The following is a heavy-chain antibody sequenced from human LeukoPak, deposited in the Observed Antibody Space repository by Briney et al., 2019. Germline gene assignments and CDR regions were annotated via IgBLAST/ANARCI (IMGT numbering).Heavy chain of an antibody. V-gene: IGHV3-20*04. CDR3: ARDRNDYDFWSGYSMSYFDY. D-gene: IGHD3-3*01. CDR1: GFIFSKYW. CDR2: IKWNGGST. J-gene: IGHJ4*02. Sequence: GGSLRLSCAASGFIFSKYWMHWVRQAPGKGLEWVSGIKWNGGSTGYADSVRGRFTISRDNAKNSLYLQMNSLRAEDTALYYCARDRNDYDFWSGYSMSYFDYWGQGTLITVSS.